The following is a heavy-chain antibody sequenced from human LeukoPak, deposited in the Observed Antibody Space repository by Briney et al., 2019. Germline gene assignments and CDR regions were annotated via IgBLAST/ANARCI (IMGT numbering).Heavy chain of an antibody. CDR3: ARADDRSGYFGGRFDS. CDR2: VSYSGGT. D-gene: IGHD3-22*01. Sequence: SETLSLTCTVSGGPISTYYWSWIRQPPGKRLEWIGYVSYSGGTNYNPSLKSRVTISVDTSKNQFSLKLASVTAADTALYYCARADDRSGYFGGRFDSWGQGTLVTVSS. CDR1: GGPISTYY. J-gene: IGHJ5*01. V-gene: IGHV4-59*01.